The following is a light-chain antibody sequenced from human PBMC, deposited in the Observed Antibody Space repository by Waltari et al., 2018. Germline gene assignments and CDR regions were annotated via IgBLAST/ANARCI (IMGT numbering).Light chain of an antibody. J-gene: IGLJ2*01. CDR1: TGPVPSGYY. Sequence: QTVVTQKPSLTVSPGGTVTLTCASSTGPVPSGYYPNWFQQKPGQPPRALIYNTSNKHTWTPARFSGSLLGGKAALTLSGVQPEDEAEYYCLLHYGDGPVFGGGTKLTVL. V-gene: IGLV7-43*01. CDR3: LLHYGDGPV. CDR2: NTS.